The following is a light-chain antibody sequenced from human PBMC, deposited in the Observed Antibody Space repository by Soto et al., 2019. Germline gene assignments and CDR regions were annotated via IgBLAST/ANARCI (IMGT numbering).Light chain of an antibody. CDR3: QSSDSRLSGFYF. V-gene: IGLV1-40*01. CDR1: SSNIGAGYD. CDR2: GNS. J-gene: IGLJ1*01. Sequence: QSVLTQPPSVSGAPGQRVTISCTGRSSNIGAGYDVHWYQQLPGTAPKLLIYGNSNRPSGVPDRFSGPKSGTSASLAITGRQAEDEADYYCQSSDSRLSGFYFFGTGTKLTVL.